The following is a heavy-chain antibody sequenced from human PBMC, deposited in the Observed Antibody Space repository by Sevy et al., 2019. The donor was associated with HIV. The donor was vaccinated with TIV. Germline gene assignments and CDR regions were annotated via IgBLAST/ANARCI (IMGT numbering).Heavy chain of an antibody. CDR3: AKDSSSSYSSAWYDFHY. V-gene: IGHV3-23*01. J-gene: IGHJ4*02. CDR2: ISGRGGSR. CDR1: GFTFSDYA. Sequence: GWSLRLSCATSGFTFSDYAMSWVRQAPGKGLEWVSGISGRGGSRYYADSVKGRFTISRDNSKNTTYLQMNSLRAEDTALYYCAKDSSSSYSSAWYDFHYRGQGTLVTVSS. D-gene: IGHD6-19*01.